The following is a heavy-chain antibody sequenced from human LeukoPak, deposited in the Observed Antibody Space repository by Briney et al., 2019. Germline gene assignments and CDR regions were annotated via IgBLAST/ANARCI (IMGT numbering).Heavy chain of an antibody. CDR3: ARGRVNYGGDFDY. CDR2: ISSSGSTI. CDR1: GFTFSSYE. J-gene: IGHJ4*02. V-gene: IGHV3-48*03. D-gene: IGHD4-23*01. Sequence: GGSLRLSCAASGFTFSSYEMNWVRQAPGKGLEWVSYISSSGSTIYYADSVKGRFTISRDNAKNSLYLQMNSLRAEDTAVYYCARGRVNYGGDFDYWGQGTLVSVAS.